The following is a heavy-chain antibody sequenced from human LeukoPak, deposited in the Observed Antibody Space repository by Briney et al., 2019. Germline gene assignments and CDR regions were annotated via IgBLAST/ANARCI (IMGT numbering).Heavy chain of an antibody. J-gene: IGHJ4*02. V-gene: IGHV4-4*02. CDR3: ARVPRIAAAGTTFDY. CDR2: IFHSGST. D-gene: IGHD6-13*01. Sequence: PSETLSLTCTVSGASIFSSNWWSWVRQPPGKGLEWIGQIFHSGSTSYSPSLKSRVTISVDKSKNQFSLKLTSVTAADTAVYYCARVPRIAAAGTTFDYWGQGTLVTVSS. CDR1: GASIFSSNW.